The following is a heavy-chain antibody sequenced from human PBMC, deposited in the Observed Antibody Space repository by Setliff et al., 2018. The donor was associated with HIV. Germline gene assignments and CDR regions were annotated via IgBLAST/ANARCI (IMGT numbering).Heavy chain of an antibody. CDR1: GFTFNYHA. CDR2: INGDGDSK. CDR3: ARQAHPRGFYGSSGLFDS. Sequence: PGGSLRLSCAASGFTFNYHAMTWVRQAPGRGLEWVSGINGDGDSKYYADSVKGRFTISRDNSKNTLYLQMSSLRADDTALYYCARQAHPRGFYGSSGLFDSWGQGTLVTVSS. V-gene: IGHV3-23*01. D-gene: IGHD3-22*01. J-gene: IGHJ4*02.